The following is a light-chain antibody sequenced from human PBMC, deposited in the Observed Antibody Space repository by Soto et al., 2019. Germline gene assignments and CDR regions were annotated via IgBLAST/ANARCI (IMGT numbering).Light chain of an antibody. CDR3: LLYYGGVRV. Sequence: QAVVTQEPSLPVSPGGTVTLTCASSTGAVTSDYYSNWFQHKPGQAPRALVYSTTNKLSWSPARFSGSLLGGKAVLTLSGVQPADEAEYFCLLYYGGVRVFGGGTKLTVL. CDR1: TGAVTSDYY. V-gene: IGLV7-43*01. J-gene: IGLJ3*02. CDR2: STT.